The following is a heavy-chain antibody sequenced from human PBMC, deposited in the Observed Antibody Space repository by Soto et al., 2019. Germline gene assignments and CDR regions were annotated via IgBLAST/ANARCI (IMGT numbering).Heavy chain of an antibody. J-gene: IGHJ3*02. Sequence: PGGSLRLSCAASGFTFSSYGMHWVRQAPGKGLEWVAVIWYDGSNKYYADSVKGRFTISRDNSKNTLYLQMNSLRAEDTAVYYCAREALVDTAMDTTGVDAFDIWGQGTVVTVSS. CDR3: AREALVDTAMDTTGVDAFDI. CDR2: IWYDGSNK. CDR1: GFTFSSYG. V-gene: IGHV3-33*01. D-gene: IGHD5-18*01.